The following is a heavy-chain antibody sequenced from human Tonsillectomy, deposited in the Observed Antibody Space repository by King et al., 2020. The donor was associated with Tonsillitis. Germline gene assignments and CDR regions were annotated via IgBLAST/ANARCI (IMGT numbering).Heavy chain of an antibody. J-gene: IGHJ3*02. D-gene: IGHD4-17*01. Sequence: VQLVESGGGLVQPGGSLRLSCAGSGFTFSDYWMHWVRQAPGKGLVWVSGINCYGSSIIYADSVKGRITITRDIAKNTLYLQMNGLRAEDTAVYYCARVTTGAFDIWGQGTMVTVSS. CDR2: INCYGSSI. CDR3: ARVTTGAFDI. V-gene: IGHV3-74*01. CDR1: GFTFSDYW.